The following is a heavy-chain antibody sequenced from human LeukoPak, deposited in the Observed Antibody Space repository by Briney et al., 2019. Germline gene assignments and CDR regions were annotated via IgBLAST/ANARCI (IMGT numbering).Heavy chain of an antibody. J-gene: IGHJ6*04. CDR1: GFTFSSYW. CDR2: IKQDGSEK. CDR3: AKSTRAVMAMMDV. Sequence: HSGGSLRLSCAASGFTFSSYWMSWVRQAPGKGLEWVANIKQDGSEKYYVDSVKGRFTISRDNAKNSLYLQMNSLRAEDTAVYFCAKSTRAVMAMMDVWGKGTTVTVSS. D-gene: IGHD3-16*01. V-gene: IGHV3-7*01.